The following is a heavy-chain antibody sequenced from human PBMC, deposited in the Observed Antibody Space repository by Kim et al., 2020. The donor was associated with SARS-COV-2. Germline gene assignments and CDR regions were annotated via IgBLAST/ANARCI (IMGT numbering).Heavy chain of an antibody. D-gene: IGHD3-10*01. J-gene: IGHJ5*02. CDR3: ARLNGRYYYGSGSPTTFDP. V-gene: IGHV4-34*01. Sequence: SRVTISVDTSKNQFSLKLSSVTAADTAVYYCARLNGRYYYGSGSPTTFDPWGQGTLVTVSS.